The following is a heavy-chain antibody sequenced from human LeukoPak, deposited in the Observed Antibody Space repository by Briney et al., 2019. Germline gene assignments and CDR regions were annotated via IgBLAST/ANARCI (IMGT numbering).Heavy chain of an antibody. J-gene: IGHJ4*02. V-gene: IGHV1-8*01. CDR2: MNPNSGNT. CDR3: ARVERVGPRRGGSGSYSPNFDY. Sequence: GASVKVSCKASGYTFTSYDINWVRQATGQGLEWMGWMNPNSGNTGYAQKFQGRVTMTRNTSISTAYMELSSLRSEDTAVYYCARVERVGPRRGGSGSYSPNFDYWGQGTLVTVSS. D-gene: IGHD3-10*01. CDR1: GYTFTSYD.